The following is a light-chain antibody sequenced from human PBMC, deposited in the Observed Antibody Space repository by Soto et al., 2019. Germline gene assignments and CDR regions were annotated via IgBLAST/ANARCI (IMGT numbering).Light chain of an antibody. Sequence: QSVLTQPRSVSGSPGQSVTVSCIGTSSDVGDYNSVSWYQQHPGKAPKLMIYDVSKRPSGVPDRFSGSKSGNTASLTISGLQAEDEADYYCCSYAGSYSYVFGIGTKVTVL. J-gene: IGLJ1*01. CDR1: SSDVGDYNS. CDR2: DVS. V-gene: IGLV2-11*01. CDR3: CSYAGSYSYV.